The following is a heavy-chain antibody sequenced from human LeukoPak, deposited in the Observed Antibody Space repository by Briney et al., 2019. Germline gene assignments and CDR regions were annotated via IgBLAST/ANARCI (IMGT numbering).Heavy chain of an antibody. CDR2: INPSDGSK. Sequence: ASVKASCKASGYTFTSYYMHWVRQAPGQGLEWRGIINPSDGSKSYAQKFQGRLTMTRDTSTSTVYMELSSLRSEDTAVYYCARDPHYDILTGYYKPSGAFDIWGQGTMVTVSS. J-gene: IGHJ3*02. D-gene: IGHD3-9*01. CDR3: ARDPHYDILTGYYKPSGAFDI. V-gene: IGHV1-46*01. CDR1: GYTFTSYY.